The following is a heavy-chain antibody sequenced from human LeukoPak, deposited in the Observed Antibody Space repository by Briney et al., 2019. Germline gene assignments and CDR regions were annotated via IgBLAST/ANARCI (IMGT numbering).Heavy chain of an antibody. J-gene: IGHJ4*02. CDR2: ISGSGGST. D-gene: IGHD2-2*01. CDR1: GFTFSSYA. V-gene: IGHV3-23*01. CDR3: AKVGPGGSTSLGGSDFGY. Sequence: AGGSLRLSCAASGFTFSSYAMSWVRQAPGKGLEWVSAISGSGGSTYYADSVKGRFTISRDNSKNTLYLQMNSLRAEDTAVYYCAKVGPGGSTSLGGSDFGYWGQGTLVTVSS.